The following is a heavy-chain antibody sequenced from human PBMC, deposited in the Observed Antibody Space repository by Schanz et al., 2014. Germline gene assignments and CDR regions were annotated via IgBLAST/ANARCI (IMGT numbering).Heavy chain of an antibody. V-gene: IGHV3-66*01. D-gene: IGHD5-12*01. CDR1: GFSFSDYS. CDR3: ARDEGKDGYNLAFDV. J-gene: IGHJ3*01. CDR2: LYIRST. Sequence: EVQLVESGGGLVQPGGSLRLSCAASGFSFSDYSMNWVRQAPGKGLECVSILYIRSTYYADSVKGRFTISRDNSKNMVFLQMNSLRVEDTAIYYCARDEGKDGYNLAFDVWGQGTLVTVSS.